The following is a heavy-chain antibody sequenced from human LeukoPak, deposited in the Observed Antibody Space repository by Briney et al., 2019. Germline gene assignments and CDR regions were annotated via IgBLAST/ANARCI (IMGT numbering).Heavy chain of an antibody. CDR1: GYTFTGYY. Sequence: GASVKVSCKASGYTFTGYYMHWVRQAPGQGLEWMGWINPNSGGTNYAQKFQGRVTMTRDTSISTAYMELSRLRSDDTAVYYCARGKYSGSYYRYYFDYWGQGTLATVSS. CDR3: ARGKYSGSYYRYYFDY. CDR2: INPNSGGT. J-gene: IGHJ4*02. D-gene: IGHD1-26*01. V-gene: IGHV1-2*02.